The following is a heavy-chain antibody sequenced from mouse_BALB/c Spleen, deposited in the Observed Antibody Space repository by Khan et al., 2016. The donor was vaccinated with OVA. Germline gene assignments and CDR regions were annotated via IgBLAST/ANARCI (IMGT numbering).Heavy chain of an antibody. CDR2: IFPGNSDT. CDR3: SRAGFGAFAY. V-gene: IGHV1-5*01. D-gene: IGHD3-1*01. Sequence: VQLQQSGTVLARPGSSMKMSCKASGSIFTNYYMHWVKQRPGQGLEWIGGIFPGNSDTSYNQNFKGKAKLTAVTSASTAYMELSGLTSEDSAVYYCSRAGFGAFAYWGQGTLVTVSA. J-gene: IGHJ3*01. CDR1: GSIFTNYY.